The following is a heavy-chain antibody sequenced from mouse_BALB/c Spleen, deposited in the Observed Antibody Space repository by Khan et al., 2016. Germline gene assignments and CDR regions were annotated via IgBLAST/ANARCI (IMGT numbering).Heavy chain of an antibody. CDR2: ILPGSGST. V-gene: IGHV1-9*01. J-gene: IGHJ3*01. Sequence: QVQLQQSGAELMKPGASVKISCKATGYTFSSYWIEWVKQRPGHGLEWIGEILPGSGSTNYNEKFKGKATFTADKSSNTAYMQRSSLTSEDSAVYCCARGGTTARFAYWGQGTLVTVSA. CDR3: ARGGTTARFAY. CDR1: GYTFSSYW. D-gene: IGHD1-2*01.